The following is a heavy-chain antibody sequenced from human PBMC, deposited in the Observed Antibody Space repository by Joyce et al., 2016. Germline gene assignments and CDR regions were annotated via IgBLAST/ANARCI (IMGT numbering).Heavy chain of an antibody. CDR1: GFTVSSNY. V-gene: IGHV3-53*01. CDR2: IYSNGTT. D-gene: IGHD2-21*02. CDR3: TMMVTDAFDF. Sequence: DVELVESGGGLIQPGGSLRLSCAASGFTVSSNYMSWVLQAPGKGLEWVSVIYSNGTTYYSDSVKCRFTISRDNSKNTLYLQMSSLRAEDTAVYYCTMMVTDAFDFWGQGTMVTVSS. J-gene: IGHJ3*01.